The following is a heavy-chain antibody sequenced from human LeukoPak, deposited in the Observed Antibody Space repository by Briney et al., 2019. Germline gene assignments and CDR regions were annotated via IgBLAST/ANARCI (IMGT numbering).Heavy chain of an antibody. CDR3: ARDLEYYYGSGSYYFDY. Sequence: ASVKVSCKASGYTITSYGISWVRRAPGQGLEWMGWISAYNGNTNYAQKLQGRVTMTTDTSTSTAYMELRSLRSDDTAVNYCARDLEYYYGSGSYYFDYWGQGTLVTVSS. CDR1: GYTITSYG. J-gene: IGHJ4*02. V-gene: IGHV1-18*04. CDR2: ISAYNGNT. D-gene: IGHD3-10*01.